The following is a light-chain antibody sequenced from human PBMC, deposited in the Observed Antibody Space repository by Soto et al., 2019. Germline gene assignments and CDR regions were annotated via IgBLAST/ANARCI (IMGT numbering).Light chain of an antibody. V-gene: IGKV3-15*01. CDR1: QSVYST. J-gene: IGKJ4*01. CDR3: EQYNKWPLT. Sequence: EIVMTQSPATLSVSPGERATLSCRASQSVYSTLARYQQKPGQAPSLLVYHASTRATGIPARFSGSGSGTEFTLTVSSLHSEDFAVYYYEQYNKWPLTFGGGTKLE. CDR2: HAS.